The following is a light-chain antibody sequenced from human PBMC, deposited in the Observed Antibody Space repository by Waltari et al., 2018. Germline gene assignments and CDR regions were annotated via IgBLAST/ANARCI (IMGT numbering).Light chain of an antibody. Sequence: SYVLTQPPSVSVAPGKTARMTWGGNNIGTRGVHWYQQRPGQAPVLVVYDDSDRPSGIPERFSGSKSGNTATLTSSRVEAGDEADYYCQVWDTGNDHVIFGGGTKLTVL. CDR2: DDS. V-gene: IGLV3-21*03. CDR3: QVWDTGNDHVI. J-gene: IGLJ2*01. CDR1: NIGTRG.